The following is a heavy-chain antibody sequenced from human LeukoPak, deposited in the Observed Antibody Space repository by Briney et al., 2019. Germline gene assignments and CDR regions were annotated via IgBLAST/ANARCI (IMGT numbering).Heavy chain of an antibody. V-gene: IGHV4-31*03. Sequence: SQTLSLTCTVSGGSISSGDYYWSWIRQHPGKGLEWIGYIYYSGSTYYNPSLKSRLTISVDTSKTQFSLKLSSVTAADTAVYYCARLKPPERIGSQVFDYWGQGTLVTVSS. CDR2: IYYSGST. D-gene: IGHD3-10*01. CDR1: GGSISSGDYY. CDR3: ARLKPPERIGSQVFDY. J-gene: IGHJ4*02.